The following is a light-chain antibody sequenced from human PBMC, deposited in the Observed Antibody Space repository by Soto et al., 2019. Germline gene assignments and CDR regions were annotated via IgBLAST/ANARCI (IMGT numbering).Light chain of an antibody. Sequence: EIVMTQSPATLSVSPGDRATLSCRASQSVSSNLAWYQQKPGQAPRLLIYGASTRATGIPARFSGSGSGTEFTLNIRSLQSEDFAVYYCQQYNNWYTFGQGTKLEIK. V-gene: IGKV3-15*01. CDR3: QQYNNWYT. CDR2: GAS. CDR1: QSVSSN. J-gene: IGKJ2*01.